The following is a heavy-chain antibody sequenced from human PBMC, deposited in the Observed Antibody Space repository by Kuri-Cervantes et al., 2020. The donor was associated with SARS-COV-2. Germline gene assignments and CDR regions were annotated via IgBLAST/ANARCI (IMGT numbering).Heavy chain of an antibody. CDR3: ARANSYGDYPPGHFDY. J-gene: IGHJ4*02. D-gene: IGHD4-17*01. Sequence: GGSLRLSCAASGFTFSSYWMHWVRQAPGKGLVWVSRINSDGSSTSYADSVKGRFTISRDNAKNTLYLQMNSLRAEDTAVYYCARANSYGDYPPGHFDYWGQGTLVTVSS. CDR1: GFTFSSYW. V-gene: IGHV3-74*01. CDR2: INSDGSST.